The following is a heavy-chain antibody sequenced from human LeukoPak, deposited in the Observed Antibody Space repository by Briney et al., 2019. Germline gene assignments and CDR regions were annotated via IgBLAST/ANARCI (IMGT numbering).Heavy chain of an antibody. CDR1: GGSISSGDYY. J-gene: IGHJ4*02. CDR3: ARGRQYWNDDY. V-gene: IGHV4-30-4*01. CDR2: IYYSGST. Sequence: PSQTLSLTCTVSGGSISSGDYYWSWIRQPPGKGLEWIGYIYYSGSTYYNPSLKSRVTISVDTSKNQFSLKLSSLTAADTAVYYCARGRQYWNDDYWGQGTLVTVSS. D-gene: IGHD1-1*01.